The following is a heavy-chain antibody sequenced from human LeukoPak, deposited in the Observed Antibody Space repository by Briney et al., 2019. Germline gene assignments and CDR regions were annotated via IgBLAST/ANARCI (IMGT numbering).Heavy chain of an antibody. CDR1: GGSISRGSYY. CDR2: IYTSGST. CDR3: ARGTQDPPDY. D-gene: IGHD2-2*01. J-gene: IGHJ4*02. V-gene: IGHV4-61*02. Sequence: SETLSLTCTVSGGSISRGSYYWSWIRQPAWKGLEWIGRIYTSGSTNYNPSLKSRVTISVDTSKNQFSLKLSSVTAADTAVYYCARGTQDPPDYWGQGTLVTVSS.